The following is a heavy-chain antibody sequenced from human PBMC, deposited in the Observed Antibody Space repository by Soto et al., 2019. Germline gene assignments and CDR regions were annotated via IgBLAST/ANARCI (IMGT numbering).Heavy chain of an antibody. D-gene: IGHD2-15*01. Sequence: QVQLVQSGAEVKKPGASVKVSCKASGYTFTTHGISWVRQVPGQGLEWMGWVRGDNGHTNYAQSLQGRVTMTTDTATNTAYTERRSLRSDDSGVYYYARDLGYCRSGTCYREWFDPWGQGTLVTVSS. CDR3: ARDLGYCRSGTCYREWFDP. J-gene: IGHJ5*02. V-gene: IGHV1-18*01. CDR2: VRGDNGHT. CDR1: GYTFTTHG.